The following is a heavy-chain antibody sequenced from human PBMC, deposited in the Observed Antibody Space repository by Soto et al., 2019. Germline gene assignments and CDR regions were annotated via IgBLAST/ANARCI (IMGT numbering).Heavy chain of an antibody. CDR2: ISSSSSYI. Sequence: EVQLVESGGGLVKPGGSLRLSCAASGFTVSSYSMNWVRQAPGKGLEWVSSISSSSSYIYYADSVKGRFTISIDNAKSSLDRQMNSRRAEDTAVYYFASHPRDSSGYWYYFDYWGQGTLVTVSS. V-gene: IGHV3-21*01. J-gene: IGHJ4*02. CDR3: ASHPRDSSGYWYYFDY. D-gene: IGHD3-22*01. CDR1: GFTVSSYS.